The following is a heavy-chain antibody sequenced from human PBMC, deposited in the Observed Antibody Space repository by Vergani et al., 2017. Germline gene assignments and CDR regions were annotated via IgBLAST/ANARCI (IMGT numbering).Heavy chain of an antibody. CDR1: GFTFSSYG. CDR2: ISGSGGST. Sequence: EVQLLESGGGLVQPGGSLRLSCAASGFTFSSYGMSWVRQAPGKGLEWVSAISGSGGSTYYADSVKGRFTISRDNSKNTLYLQMNSLRAEDTAVYYGAKLWYEDIVLPPFDYWGQGTLVTVSS. D-gene: IGHD2-15*01. V-gene: IGHV3-23*01. CDR3: AKLWYEDIVLPPFDY. J-gene: IGHJ4*02.